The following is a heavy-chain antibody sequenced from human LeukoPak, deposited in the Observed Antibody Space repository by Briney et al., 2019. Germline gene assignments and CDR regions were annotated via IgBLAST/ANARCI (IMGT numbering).Heavy chain of an antibody. J-gene: IGHJ5*02. CDR2: INPNSGGT. Sequence: ASVKVSCKASGYTFTGYYMHWVRQSPGQGLEWMGWINPNSGGTNYAQKFQGRVTMTRDTSISTAYMELSRLRSDDTAVYYCARGPYVVVVAATYNWFDPWGQGTLVTVSS. D-gene: IGHD2-15*01. CDR1: GYTFTGYY. V-gene: IGHV1-2*02. CDR3: ARGPYVVVVAATYNWFDP.